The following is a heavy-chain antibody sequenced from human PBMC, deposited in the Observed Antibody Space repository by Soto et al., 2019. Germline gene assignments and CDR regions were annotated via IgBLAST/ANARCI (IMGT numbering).Heavy chain of an antibody. D-gene: IGHD1-20*01. J-gene: IGHJ4*02. CDR2: ITGGGDTA. V-gene: IGHV3-23*01. CDR1: GFTVSNYS. CDR3: AKRDRSNWSYFDY. Sequence: PXXSLRLSCAPCGFTVSNYSMPWVHQVPGRGLEWVSVITGGGDTAYYADSVKGRFTISRDNSKNTLYLQMNSLRAEDTALYYCAKRDRSNWSYFDYWGQGTLVTVSS.